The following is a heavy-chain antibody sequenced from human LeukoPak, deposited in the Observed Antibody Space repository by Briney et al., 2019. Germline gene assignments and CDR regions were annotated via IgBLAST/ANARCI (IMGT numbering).Heavy chain of an antibody. J-gene: IGHJ4*02. CDR3: ARVADSGIDY. D-gene: IGHD3-10*01. CDR2: ISSSSSYT. CDR1: GFTFSDYY. Sequence: GGSLRLPCAASGFTFSDYYMSWIRQAPGKGLEWVSYISSSSSYTNYADSVKGRFTISRDNAKNSLYLQMNSLRAEDTAVYYCARVADSGIDYWGQGTLVTVSS. V-gene: IGHV3-11*05.